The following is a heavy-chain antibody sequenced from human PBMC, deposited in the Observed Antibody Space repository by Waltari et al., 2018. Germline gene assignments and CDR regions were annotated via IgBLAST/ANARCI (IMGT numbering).Heavy chain of an antibody. CDR2: IKSRVDGQKI. CDR3: SAYDTYDYDLGNSLHI. CDR1: GFTFTNAR. Sequence: EVQLVESVGGLVKPGGSLRLSCTASGFTFTNARMSWFRQAPGKGLEWVGHIKSRVDGQKIEYAAPVKGRFTISRDDSKDALYLQMNSLKIEDTAVYFCSAYDTYDYDLGNSLHIWGQGTMVTVS. V-gene: IGHV3-15*01. D-gene: IGHD3-10*01. J-gene: IGHJ3*02.